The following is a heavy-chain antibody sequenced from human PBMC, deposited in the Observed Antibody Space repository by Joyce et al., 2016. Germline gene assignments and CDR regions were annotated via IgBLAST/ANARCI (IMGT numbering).Heavy chain of an antibody. D-gene: IGHD1-26*01. J-gene: IGHJ4*02. CDR2: VAFGSGNT. V-gene: IGHV1-58*01. CDR3: ATDRVGALSP. CDR1: GFIFNSAA. Sequence: QLVQSGPEVRKPATSVKVSCKPSGFIFNSAAVPWVRPAPGQRLEWRGWVAFGSGNTKYAQNFQQRVTFIRDVSTSTAYMEWTSLGSEDTAVYYCATDRVGALSPWGPGTLVTVSS.